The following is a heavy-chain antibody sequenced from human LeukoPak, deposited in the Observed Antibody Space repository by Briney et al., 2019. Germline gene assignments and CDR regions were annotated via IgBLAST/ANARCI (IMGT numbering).Heavy chain of an antibody. Sequence: SETLSLTCTVSGGSLSSVSYYWSWIRQPPGKGLEWIGYIYYSGSTNYNPSLKSRVTISVDTSKNQFSLKLRSVTAADTAVYYCARSPYSSGWYAFDIWGQGTMVTVSS. V-gene: IGHV4-61*01. J-gene: IGHJ3*02. CDR1: GGSLSSVSYY. CDR3: ARSPYSSGWYAFDI. D-gene: IGHD6-19*01. CDR2: IYYSGST.